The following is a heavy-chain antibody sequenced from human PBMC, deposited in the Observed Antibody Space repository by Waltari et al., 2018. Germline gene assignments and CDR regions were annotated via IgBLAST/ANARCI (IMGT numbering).Heavy chain of an antibody. V-gene: IGHV1-69*12. CDR2: IIPIFGTA. D-gene: IGHD2-21*01. CDR3: ARDHPYCGGDCYPDY. CDR1: GGTFSSYA. J-gene: IGHJ4*02. Sequence: QVQLVQSGAEVKKPGSSVKVSCKASGGTFSSYAISWLRQAPGQGLEWMGWIIPIFGTANYAQKFQGRVTITADESTSTAYMELSSLRSEDTAVYYCARDHPYCGGDCYPDYWGQGTLVTVSS.